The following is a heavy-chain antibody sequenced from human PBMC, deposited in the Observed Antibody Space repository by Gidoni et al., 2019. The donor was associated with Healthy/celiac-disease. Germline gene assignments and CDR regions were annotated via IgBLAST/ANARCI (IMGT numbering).Heavy chain of an antibody. CDR2: ISSSSSTI. CDR1: GFTFSSYS. CDR3: ARGGEYSSSSPFDY. Sequence: EVQLVESGGGLVQPGGSLRLSCAASGFTFSSYSMNWFRQAPGKGLELFSYISSSSSTIYYADSVKGRFTISRDNAKNSLYLQMNSLRDEDTAVYYCARGGEYSSSSPFDYWGQGTLVTVSS. V-gene: IGHV3-48*02. D-gene: IGHD6-6*01. J-gene: IGHJ4*02.